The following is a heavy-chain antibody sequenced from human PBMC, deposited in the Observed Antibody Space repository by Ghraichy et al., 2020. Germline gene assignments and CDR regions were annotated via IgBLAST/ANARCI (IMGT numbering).Heavy chain of an antibody. J-gene: IGHJ4*02. CDR1: GVTFSSYA. CDR2: IIPIFGTA. D-gene: IGHD5-12*01. Sequence: SVKVSCKPSGVTFSSYATSWVRLAPGQRLEWMGGIIPIFGTANYAQKFQGRVTITADESTSTAYMELSSLRSEDTAVYYCASSRGYSGYDYSGYYFDYWGQGALVTVSA. CDR3: ASSRGYSGYDYSGYYFDY. V-gene: IGHV1-69*13.